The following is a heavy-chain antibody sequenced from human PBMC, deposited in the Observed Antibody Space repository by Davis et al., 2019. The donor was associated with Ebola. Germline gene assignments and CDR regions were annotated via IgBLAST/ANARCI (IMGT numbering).Heavy chain of an antibody. V-gene: IGHV3-11*04. CDR2: ISSSGSTI. J-gene: IGHJ2*01. Sequence: GGSLRLSCAASGFTFSDYYMSWIRQAPGKGLEWVSYISSSGSTIYYADSVKGRFTISRDNAKNSLYLQMNSLRAEDTAVYYCARQGTMVRGVTKYWYFDLWGRGTLVTVSS. D-gene: IGHD3-10*01. CDR1: GFTFSDYY. CDR3: ARQGTMVRGVTKYWYFDL.